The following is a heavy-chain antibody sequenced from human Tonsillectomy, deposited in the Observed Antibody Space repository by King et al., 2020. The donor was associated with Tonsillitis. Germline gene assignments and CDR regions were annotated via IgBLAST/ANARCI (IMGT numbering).Heavy chain of an antibody. CDR2: IIPILGIA. CDR3: AGDLGAVTGPSYYYYDMDV. Sequence: QLVQSGAEVKKPGSSVKVSCKASGGTFSSYAISWVRQAPGQWLEWMGRIIPILGIANYAQKFQGRVTITAEKSTSTAYMELSSLRSEDTAVYYCAGDLGAVTGPSYYYYDMDVWGQGATVTVSS. D-gene: IGHD6-19*01. CDR1: GGTFSSYA. V-gene: IGHV1-69*09. J-gene: IGHJ6*02.